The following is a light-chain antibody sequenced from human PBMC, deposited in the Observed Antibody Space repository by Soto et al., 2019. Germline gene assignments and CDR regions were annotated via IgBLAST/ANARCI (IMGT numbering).Light chain of an antibody. V-gene: IGKV1-5*03. J-gene: IGKJ5*01. CDR2: KAS. CDR3: QQHKTYPVT. Sequence: DIHMTQSPSTLSASVGDRVIITCRASQSVSSWLAWYQHKPGKAPKLLTYKASRLDSGVPSRFSGSGSGTEFTLTINSLQPDDFATYYCQQHKTYPVTFGQGTRLEVK. CDR1: QSVSSW.